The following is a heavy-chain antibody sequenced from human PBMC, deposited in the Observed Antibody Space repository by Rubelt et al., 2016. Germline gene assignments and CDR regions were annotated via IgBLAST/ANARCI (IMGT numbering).Heavy chain of an antibody. J-gene: IGHJ5*02. CDR3: AREDSSSRVGWFDP. D-gene: IGHD6-6*01. Sequence: QVQLVQSGAEMKKPGASVKVSCKASGYTFSNYGFTWVRQAPGQGLQWMGRISPNSGGTNYAQKFQGRVTMTRDTSISTAYMELSRLRSDDTAVYYCAREDSSSRVGWFDPWGQGTLVTVSS. CDR2: ISPNSGGT. CDR1: GYTFSNYG. V-gene: IGHV1-2*06.